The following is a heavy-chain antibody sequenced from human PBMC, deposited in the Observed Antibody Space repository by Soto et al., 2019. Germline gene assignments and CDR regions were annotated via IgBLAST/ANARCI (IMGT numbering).Heavy chain of an antibody. D-gene: IGHD4-17*01. CDR3: ARIPDYGGSLNYGMDV. CDR1: GFTFSSYG. Sequence: QVQLVESGGGVVQPGRSLRLSCAASGFTFSSYGMHWVRQAPGKGLEWVAVIWYDGSNKYYADSVKGRFTISRDNSKNTLYLQMNSLRAEDTAVYYCARIPDYGGSLNYGMDVWGQGTTVTVSS. CDR2: IWYDGSNK. J-gene: IGHJ6*01. V-gene: IGHV3-33*01.